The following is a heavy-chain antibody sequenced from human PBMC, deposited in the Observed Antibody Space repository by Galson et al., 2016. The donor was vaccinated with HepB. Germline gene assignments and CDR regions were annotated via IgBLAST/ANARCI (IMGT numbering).Heavy chain of an antibody. CDR1: GFTFRSHG. CDR2: IWYDGSNK. J-gene: IGHJ4*02. V-gene: IGHV3-33*01. D-gene: IGHD3-16*01. Sequence: SLRLSCAASGFTFRSHGMHWFRQAPGKGLEWVAVIWYDGSNKYYADSVKGRFTISRDNSKNMLFLQMNRLRAEDTAVYYCARWGDFRALEYWGQGTLVTVSS. CDR3: ARWGDFRALEY.